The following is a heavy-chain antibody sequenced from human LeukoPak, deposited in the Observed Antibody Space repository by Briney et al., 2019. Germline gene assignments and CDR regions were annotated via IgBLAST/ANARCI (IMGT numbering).Heavy chain of an antibody. CDR2: IYPGDSDT. D-gene: IGHD1-26*01. V-gene: IGHV5-51*01. J-gene: IGHJ3*02. CDR1: GYSFTSYW. Sequence: GESLKISCKGSGYSFTSYWIGWVRQLPGKGLDWMGIIYPGDSDTRYSPSLQGQVTISADKSISTAYLQWSSLKASDTAMYYCATRSYSGSYPDAFDIWGQGTMVTVSS. CDR3: ATRSYSGSYPDAFDI.